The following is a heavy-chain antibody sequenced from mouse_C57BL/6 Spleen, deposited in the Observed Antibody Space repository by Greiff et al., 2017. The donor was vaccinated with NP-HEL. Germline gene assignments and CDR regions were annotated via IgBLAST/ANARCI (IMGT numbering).Heavy chain of an antibody. CDR3: ARRELGHGAWFAY. Sequence: QVQLKQSGAELVRPGTSVKVSCKASGYAFTNYLIEWVKQRPGQGLEWIGVINPGSGGTNYNEKFKGKATLTADKSSSTAYMQLSSLTSEDSAVYFCARRELGHGAWFAYWGQGTLVTVSA. V-gene: IGHV1-54*01. CDR2: INPGSGGT. D-gene: IGHD4-1*01. J-gene: IGHJ3*01. CDR1: GYAFTNYL.